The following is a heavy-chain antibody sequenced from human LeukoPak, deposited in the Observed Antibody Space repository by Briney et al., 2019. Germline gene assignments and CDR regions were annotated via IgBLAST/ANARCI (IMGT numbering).Heavy chain of an antibody. D-gene: IGHD3-10*01. V-gene: IGHV4-31*03. CDR3: ARAYGLLWFGEYRADAFDI. J-gene: IGHJ3*02. CDR1: GVSISSGGYY. CDR2: IYYSGST. Sequence: SETLSLTCTVSGVSISSGGYYWSWLRQHPGKGLEWMGYIYYSGSTYYNPSLKSRVTISVDTSKTQFSLKMSSATAADTAVYYCARAYGLLWFGEYRADAFDIWGQGTMVTVSS.